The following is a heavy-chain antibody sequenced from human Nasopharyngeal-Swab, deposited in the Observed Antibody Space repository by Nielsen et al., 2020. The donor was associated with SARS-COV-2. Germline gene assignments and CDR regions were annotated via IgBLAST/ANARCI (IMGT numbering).Heavy chain of an antibody. V-gene: IGHV3-33*01. CDR3: AREDVLGTSHGFDI. J-gene: IGHJ3*02. Sequence: GESLKISCAASGFTFSYYGMHWVRQAPGKGLERVALVWYDGSRNYYGDSVRGRFTISRDNSNNMLYLQMNSLRAEDTAMYYCAREDVLGTSHGFDIWGQGTTVTVSS. CDR2: VWYDGSRN. D-gene: IGHD5-12*01. CDR1: GFTFSYYG.